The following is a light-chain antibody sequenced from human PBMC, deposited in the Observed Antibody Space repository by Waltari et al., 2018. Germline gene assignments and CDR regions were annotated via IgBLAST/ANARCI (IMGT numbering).Light chain of an antibody. J-gene: IGKJ4*01. V-gene: IGKV3-15*01. CDR3: QQYNNWPLT. CDR1: QSVNSK. CDR2: GAS. Sequence: EIVLTQSPATLSVSPRERATLSCRASQSVNSKLAWYQQKPGQAPRLLIYGASTRATDIPARFSGSGSGTDFTLTITSLQSEDFAVFHCQQYNNWPLTFGGGTKVEIK.